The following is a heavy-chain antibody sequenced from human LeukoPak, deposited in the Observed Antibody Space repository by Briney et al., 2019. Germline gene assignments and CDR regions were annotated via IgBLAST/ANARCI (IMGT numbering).Heavy chain of an antibody. Sequence: SETLSLTCAVYGGSFSGYYWSWIRQSPGKGLEWIGEINHSGSNNYNPSLKSRVTISVDTSKNQFSLKLSSVTAADTAVYYCATSGRGDYYDSSGDWGQGTLVTVSS. V-gene: IGHV4-34*01. D-gene: IGHD3-22*01. CDR2: INHSGSN. CDR1: GGSFSGYY. CDR3: ATSGRGDYYDSSGD. J-gene: IGHJ4*02.